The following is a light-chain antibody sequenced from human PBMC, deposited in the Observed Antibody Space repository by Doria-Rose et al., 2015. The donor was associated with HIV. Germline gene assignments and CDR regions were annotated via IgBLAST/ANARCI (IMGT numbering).Light chain of an antibody. Sequence: EIVLTQSPLSLSVTPGQPASISCRSSQSLVNSDGKTYLYWYLQKPCQSPQLLIYEVSNRFSGVPDRFSGSGSGTDFTLKISRVEPEDFGVYYCMQTILLPFTFGPGTTVDIK. CDR3: MQTILLPFT. J-gene: IGKJ3*01. CDR1: QSLVNSDGKTY. CDR2: EVS. V-gene: IGKV2D-29*02.